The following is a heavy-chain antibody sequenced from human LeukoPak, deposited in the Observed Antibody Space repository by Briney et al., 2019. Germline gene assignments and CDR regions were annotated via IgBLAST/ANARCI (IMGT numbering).Heavy chain of an antibody. D-gene: IGHD3-10*01. J-gene: IGHJ4*02. Sequence: SETLSLTCTASGYSISSGYYWGWIRQPPGKGLEWIGYIYYSGSTNYNPSLKSRVTISVDTSKNQLSLKLSSVTAADTAVYYCARDRWGGYGLWGQGTLVTVSS. CDR2: IYYSGST. CDR1: GYSISSGYY. V-gene: IGHV4-61*01. CDR3: ARDRWGGYGL.